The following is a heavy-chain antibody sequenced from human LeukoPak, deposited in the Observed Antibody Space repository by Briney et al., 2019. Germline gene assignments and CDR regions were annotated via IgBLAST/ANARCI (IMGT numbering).Heavy chain of an antibody. Sequence: PGGSLRLSCAASGFTFSSYAMSWVRQAPGKGLEWVSSISSSSSYIYYADSVKGRFTISRDNAKNSLYLQMNSLRAEDTAVYYCARDAPATGYSSSWYDAFDIWGQGTMVTVSS. CDR2: ISSSSSYI. CDR1: GFTFSSYA. V-gene: IGHV3-21*01. CDR3: ARDAPATGYSSSWYDAFDI. D-gene: IGHD6-13*01. J-gene: IGHJ3*02.